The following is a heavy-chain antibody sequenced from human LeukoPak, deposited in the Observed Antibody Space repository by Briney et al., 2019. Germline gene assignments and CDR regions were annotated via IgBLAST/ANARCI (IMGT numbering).Heavy chain of an antibody. D-gene: IGHD6-19*01. Sequence: GGSLKLSCAASGFTFSGSAMHWVRQASGKGLEWVGRIRSKANSYATAYAASVKGRFTISRDDSKNTAYLQMNSLKTEDTAVYYCTSRSLGSGRYGYYYGMDVWGQGTTVTVSS. CDR1: GFTFSGSA. J-gene: IGHJ6*02. V-gene: IGHV3-73*01. CDR3: TSRSLGSGRYGYYYGMDV. CDR2: IRSKANSYAT.